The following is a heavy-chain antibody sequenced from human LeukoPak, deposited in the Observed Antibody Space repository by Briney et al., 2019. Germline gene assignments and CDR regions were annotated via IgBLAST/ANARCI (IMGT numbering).Heavy chain of an antibody. CDR3: ASLPHDAGDAFDI. J-gene: IGHJ3*02. V-gene: IGHV3-21*01. CDR1: GFTFSSYR. D-gene: IGHD3-3*01. Sequence: GGSLRLSCAASGFTFSSYRMNWVRQAPGKGLEWVSSISSSSSYIYYADSVKGRFTISRDNSKNTLYLQMNSLRAEDTAVYYCASLPHDAGDAFDIWGQGTMVTVSS. CDR2: ISSSSSYI.